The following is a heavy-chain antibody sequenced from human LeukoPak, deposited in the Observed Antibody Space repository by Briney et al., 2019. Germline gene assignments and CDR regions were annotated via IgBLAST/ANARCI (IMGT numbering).Heavy chain of an antibody. Sequence: GGSLRLSCAASGFTFSSYWMSWVRQAPGKGLEWVANIKEDGSEKYYVDSVKGRLTISRDNAKNSLYLQMNSLRVEDTAVYYCARDPTVSSSWYTAACWTFDYWGQGTLVTVSS. D-gene: IGHD6-13*01. CDR3: ARDPTVSSSWYTAACWTFDY. J-gene: IGHJ4*02. V-gene: IGHV3-7*03. CDR2: IKEDGSEK. CDR1: GFTFSSYW.